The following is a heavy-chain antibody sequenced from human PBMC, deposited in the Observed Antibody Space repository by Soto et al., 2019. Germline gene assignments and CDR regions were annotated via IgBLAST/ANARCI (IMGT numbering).Heavy chain of an antibody. V-gene: IGHV4-59*01. D-gene: IGHD2-15*01. Sequence: ETLSLTCTVSGGSISSYYWSWIRQPPGKGLEWIGYIYYSGSTNYNPSLKSRVTITVDTSKNQFSLKLSSVTAADTAVYYCSRELGYCSGGSCYSGDFWFDPWGQGTLVTVSS. CDR1: GGSISSYY. J-gene: IGHJ5*02. CDR3: SRELGYCSGGSCYSGDFWFDP. CDR2: IYYSGST.